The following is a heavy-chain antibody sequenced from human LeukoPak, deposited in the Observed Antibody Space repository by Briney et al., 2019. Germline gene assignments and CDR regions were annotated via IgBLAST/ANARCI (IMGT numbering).Heavy chain of an antibody. Sequence: SETLSLTCAVYGGSFSGYYWSWIRQPPGKGLEWIGDINHSGSTNYNPSLKSRVTISVDTSKNQFSLKLSSVTAADTAVYYCAKGQGVTYYFDHWGQGTLFTVSS. D-gene: IGHD3-16*01. V-gene: IGHV4-34*01. CDR2: INHSGST. CDR3: AKGQGVTYYFDH. CDR1: GGSFSGYY. J-gene: IGHJ4*02.